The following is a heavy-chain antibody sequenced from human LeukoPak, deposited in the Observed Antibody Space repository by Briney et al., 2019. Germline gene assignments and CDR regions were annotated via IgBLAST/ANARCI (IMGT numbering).Heavy chain of an antibody. D-gene: IGHD2-15*01. CDR1: GYTFTGYY. CDR3: ARAGGYCSGGSCYFDY. CDR2: INPNSGGT. J-gene: IGHJ4*02. V-gene: IGHV1-2*02. Sequence: ASVKVSCKASGYTFTGYYMHWVRQAPGQGLEWMGWINPNSGGTNYAQKFQGRVTMTRDTSISTAYMELSRLRSEDTAVYYCARAGGYCSGGSCYFDYWGQGTLVTVSS.